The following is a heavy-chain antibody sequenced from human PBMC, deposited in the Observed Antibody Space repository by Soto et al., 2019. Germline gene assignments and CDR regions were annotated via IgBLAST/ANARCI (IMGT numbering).Heavy chain of an antibody. V-gene: IGHV4-39*01. J-gene: IGHJ4*02. CDR3: ARHGSSWRVVPAAYY. CDR1: GGSISSSSYY. D-gene: IGHD2-2*01. CDR2: IYYSGST. Sequence: QQQLQESGPGLVKPSETLSLTCTVSGGSISSSSYYWGWIRQPPGKGLEWIGSIYYSGSTYYNPSLKSRVTISVDTSKNQFSLKLSSVTAADTAVYYCARHGSSWRVVPAAYYWGQGTLVTVSS.